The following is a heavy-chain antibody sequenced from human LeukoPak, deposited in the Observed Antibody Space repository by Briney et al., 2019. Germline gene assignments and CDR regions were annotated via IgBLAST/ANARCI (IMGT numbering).Heavy chain of an antibody. J-gene: IGHJ4*02. CDR2: ISASGNT. D-gene: IGHD3-16*01. Sequence: SETLSLTCTVSGGSISSYYWSWIRQPAGKGLEWIGRISASGNTNYNPSLQSRVTMSVDTSKNQFSLRLSSVTAADTAVYYCAREGRGSHSGYWGQGTWSPSPQ. CDR1: GGSISSYY. CDR3: AREGRGSHSGY. V-gene: IGHV4-4*07.